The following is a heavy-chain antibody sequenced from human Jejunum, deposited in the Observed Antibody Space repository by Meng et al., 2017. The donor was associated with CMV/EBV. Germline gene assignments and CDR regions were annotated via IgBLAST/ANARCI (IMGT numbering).Heavy chain of an antibody. CDR2: IGNNGEKT. D-gene: IGHD3-16*01. CDR1: GFTFSNSA. Sequence: VKFLESGVDLVQPGGSLRLSCTASGFTFSNSAMSWVRQAPGKGLEWVSSIGNNGEKTYYADSLKGRFTISRDNSMNMLYLQMNSLTVDDTAVFHCVKGGWGSIVDYWGQGTLVTVSS. J-gene: IGHJ4*02. V-gene: IGHV3-23*01. CDR3: VKGGWGSIVDY.